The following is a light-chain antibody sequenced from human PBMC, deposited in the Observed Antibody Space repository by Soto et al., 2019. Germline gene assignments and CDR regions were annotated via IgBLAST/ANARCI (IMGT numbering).Light chain of an antibody. CDR3: SSYAGSNNHV. J-gene: IGLJ1*01. V-gene: IGLV2-8*01. CDR2: EVN. CDR1: SSDVGGYNY. Sequence: QSVVTHPPSASRSPGHSVTISFTGTSSDVGGYNYVSWYQQHPGKAPKLMIYEVNKRPSGVPDRFSGSKSGKTASLTVSGIHAEDEADYYCSSYAGSNNHVFGTGTKVPVL.